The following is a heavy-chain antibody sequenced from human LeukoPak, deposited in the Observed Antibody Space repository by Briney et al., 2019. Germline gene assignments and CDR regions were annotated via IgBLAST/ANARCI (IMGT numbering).Heavy chain of an antibody. D-gene: IGHD3-9*01. CDR3: ARDSDLTGYFSRFYYGLVV. CDR2: VYHSGST. V-gene: IGHV4-4*02. CDR1: GHSITSNNW. Sequence: SDTLSLTCAVSGHSITSNNWWSWVRQPPGKGLEWIGEVYHSGSTNYHPSLKSRVTITVDKSNNQFSLKLTSVTAADTAVYYCARDSDLTGYFSRFYYGLVVWGKGTTVTVSS. J-gene: IGHJ6*04.